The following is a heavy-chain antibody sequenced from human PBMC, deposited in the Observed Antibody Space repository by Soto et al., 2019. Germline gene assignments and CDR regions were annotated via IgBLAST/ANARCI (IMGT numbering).Heavy chain of an antibody. CDR1: GDSITNNDYC. J-gene: IGHJ4*02. CDR3: VRHREIRDYLDY. CDR2: ICRSRDT. D-gene: IGHD5-12*01. Sequence: QVQLRESGPGLVKPSETLSLTCTVSGDSITNNDYCWGWIRQPPGNGLEGIGIICRSRDTLYNPSLKSRVTISADTSKSQFSLKLTSVTAEDAAIYHCVRHREIRDYLDYWGQGIQVTVSS. V-gene: IGHV4-39*01.